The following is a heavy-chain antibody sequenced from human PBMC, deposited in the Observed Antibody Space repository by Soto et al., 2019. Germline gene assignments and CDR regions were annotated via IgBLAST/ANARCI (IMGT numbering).Heavy chain of an antibody. V-gene: IGHV5-51*01. J-gene: IGHJ4*02. CDR2: IYPGDSDT. CDR1: GYSLTSYW. Sequence: HGDSLKISCKGSGYSLTSYWIGWVRQMPGKGLEWMGIIYPGDSDTRYSPSFQGQVTISADKSISTAYLQWSSLKASDTAMYYCARAMKRYYYDSSDHFNYWVQGTLGTVSS. CDR3: ARAMKRYYYDSSDHFNY. D-gene: IGHD3-22*01.